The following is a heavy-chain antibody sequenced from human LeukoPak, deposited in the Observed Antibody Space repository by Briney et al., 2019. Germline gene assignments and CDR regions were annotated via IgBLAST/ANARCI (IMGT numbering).Heavy chain of an antibody. D-gene: IGHD1-26*01. Sequence: SETLSLTCTVSGGSISSYYWSWIRQPPGKGLEWIGYIYYSGSTNYNPSLKSRVTISVDTSKNQFSLKLSSVTAADTAVYYCARGGSIVGATRIDYWGQGTLVTVSS. CDR3: ARGGSIVGATRIDY. V-gene: IGHV4-59*08. CDR2: IYYSGST. CDR1: GGSISSYY. J-gene: IGHJ4*02.